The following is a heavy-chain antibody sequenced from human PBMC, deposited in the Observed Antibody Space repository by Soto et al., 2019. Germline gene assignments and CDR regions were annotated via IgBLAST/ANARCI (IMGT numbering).Heavy chain of an antibody. J-gene: IGHJ6*02. Sequence: GGSLRLSCAASGFTFDDYTMHWVRQAPGKGLEWVSLISWDGGSTYYADSVKGRFTISRDNSKNSLYLQMNSLRTEDTALYYCAKDYCSSTSCYDDYXYYYGMDVWGQGTTVTVSS. V-gene: IGHV3-43*01. CDR3: AKDYCSSTSCYDDYXYYYGMDV. CDR2: ISWDGGST. D-gene: IGHD2-2*01. CDR1: GFTFDDYT.